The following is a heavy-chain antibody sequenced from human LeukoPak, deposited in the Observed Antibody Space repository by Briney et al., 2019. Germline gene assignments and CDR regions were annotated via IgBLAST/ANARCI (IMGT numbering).Heavy chain of an antibody. CDR2: INPNSGGT. J-gene: IGHJ4*02. CDR3: ARSITIFGVVITGPFDY. CDR1: GYTFTGYY. D-gene: IGHD3-3*01. Sequence: ASVKVSCKASGYTFTGYYMHWVRQAPGQGLEWMGWINPNSGGTNYAQKFQGRATMTRDTSISTAYMELSRLRSDDTAVYYCARSITIFGVVITGPFDYWGQGTLVTVSS. V-gene: IGHV1-2*02.